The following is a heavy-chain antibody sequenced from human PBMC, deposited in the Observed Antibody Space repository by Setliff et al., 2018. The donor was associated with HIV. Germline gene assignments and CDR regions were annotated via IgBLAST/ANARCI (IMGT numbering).Heavy chain of an antibody. J-gene: IGHJ6*03. Sequence: ASVKVSCKPSGGTFSSYAITWVRQAPGQGLEWMGGIIPILGVANYAQKFQGRVTITADKSTTTAYMELGSLRSEDTAVYYCASSRDSIVEVTVGRWIENYYYMDVWGKGITVTVSS. CDR1: GGTFSSYA. D-gene: IGHD2-2*01. CDR2: IIPILGVA. CDR3: ASSRDSIVEVTVGRWIENYYYMDV. V-gene: IGHV1-69*10.